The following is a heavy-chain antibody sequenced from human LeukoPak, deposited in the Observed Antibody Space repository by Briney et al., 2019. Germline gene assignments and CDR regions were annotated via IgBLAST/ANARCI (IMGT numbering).Heavy chain of an antibody. CDR1: GFTVSSNY. V-gene: IGHV3-53*01. CDR3: TRGSSWSQYYYYYMDV. CDR2: IYSGGST. D-gene: IGHD6-19*01. J-gene: IGHJ6*03. Sequence: GGSLRLSCAASGFTVSSNYMSWVRQAPGKGLEWVSVIYSGGSTYYADSVKGRFTISRDNAMNSLYLEMNSLRAEDTAVYYCTRGSSWSQYYYYYMDVWGEGTTVTVSS.